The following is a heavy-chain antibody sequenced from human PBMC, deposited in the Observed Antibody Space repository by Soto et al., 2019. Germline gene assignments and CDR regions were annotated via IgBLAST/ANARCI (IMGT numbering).Heavy chain of an antibody. CDR2: IKSKTDGGTT. V-gene: IGHV3-15*01. CDR1: GFTFSNAW. Sequence: GGSLRLSCAASGFTFSNAWMSWVRHAPGKGLEWVGRIKSKTDGGTTDYAAPVKGRFTISRDDSKNTLYLQMNSLKTEDTAVYYCTTAGSYSYYYYGMDVWGQGTTVTVSS. J-gene: IGHJ6*02. CDR3: TTAGSYSYYYYGMDV. D-gene: IGHD1-26*01.